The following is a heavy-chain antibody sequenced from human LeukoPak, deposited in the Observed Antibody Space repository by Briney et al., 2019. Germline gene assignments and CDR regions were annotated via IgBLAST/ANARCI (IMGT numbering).Heavy chain of an antibody. CDR2: INHSGST. D-gene: IGHD3-22*01. V-gene: IGHV4-34*01. CDR1: GGSFSGYY. Sequence: SETLSLTCAAYGGSFSGYYWSWIRQPPGKGLEWIGEINHSGSTNYNPSLKSRVTISVDTSKNQFSLKLSSVTAADTAVYYCARQRAVVVTDWGQGTLVTVSS. J-gene: IGHJ4*02. CDR3: ARQRAVVVTD.